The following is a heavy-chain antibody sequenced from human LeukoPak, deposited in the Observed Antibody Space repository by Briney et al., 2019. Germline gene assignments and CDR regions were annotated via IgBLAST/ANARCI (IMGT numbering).Heavy chain of an antibody. J-gene: IGHJ4*02. CDR2: MNIDGSEK. Sequence: GGSLRLSCAASGFTFSNYWMGWVRQAPGKRLEWVANMNIDGSEKYYADSVKGRFSISRDNARNSVYLQMASLRVEDTAVYYCARDPVEWELLLDCWGQGTLVTVSS. D-gene: IGHD1-26*01. CDR1: GFTFSNYW. V-gene: IGHV3-7*01. CDR3: ARDPVEWELLLDC.